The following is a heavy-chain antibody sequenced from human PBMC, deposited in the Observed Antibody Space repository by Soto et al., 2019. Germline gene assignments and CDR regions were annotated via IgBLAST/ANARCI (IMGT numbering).Heavy chain of an antibody. V-gene: IGHV3-23*01. CDR2: INTRGGST. Sequence: EVQLLESGGGLVQPGGSLRLSCAASGFTFTTSGMNWVRQAPGKGLEWVSSINTRGGSTYYAVSVKGRFTISRDNSKNTLYLQMSSLRAEDTAVYYCAKGTISFGYWGQGTLVTVSS. CDR1: GFTFTTSG. J-gene: IGHJ4*02. CDR3: AKGTISFGY. D-gene: IGHD2-2*01.